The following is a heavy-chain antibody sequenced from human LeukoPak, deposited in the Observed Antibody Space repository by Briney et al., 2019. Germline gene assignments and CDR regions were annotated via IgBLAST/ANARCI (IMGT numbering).Heavy chain of an antibody. D-gene: IGHD3-16*01. CDR2: NSAYNGYT. Sequence: ASVKVSCKASGYTFTSYLISWVRQAPGQGLEWMGWNSAYNGYTNSTHKFQGRVTMTTDTSTSTAYMELRSLRSDDTAVYYCARVRSYDYVWGSHNGMDVWGQGTTVTVSS. J-gene: IGHJ6*02. CDR3: ARVRSYDYVWGSHNGMDV. CDR1: GYTFTSYL. V-gene: IGHV1-18*01.